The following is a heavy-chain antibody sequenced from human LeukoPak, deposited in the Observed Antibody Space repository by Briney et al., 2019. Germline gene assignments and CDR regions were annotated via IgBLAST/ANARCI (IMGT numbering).Heavy chain of an antibody. Sequence: GASVKVSCKASGYTFTSYGISWVRQAPGQGLEWMGWISAYNGNTNYAQKLQGRVTMTTDTSTSTAYMELRSLRSDDTAVYYCARDEATYYYGSGSHGFWFDPWGQGTLVTVSS. CDR1: GYTFTSYG. J-gene: IGHJ5*02. V-gene: IGHV1-18*01. CDR2: ISAYNGNT. D-gene: IGHD3-10*01. CDR3: ARDEATYYYGSGSHGFWFDP.